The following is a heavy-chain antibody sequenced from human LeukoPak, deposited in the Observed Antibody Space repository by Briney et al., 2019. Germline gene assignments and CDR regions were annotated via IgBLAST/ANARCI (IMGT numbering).Heavy chain of an antibody. CDR2: ISYDGSNK. D-gene: IGHD4-23*01. V-gene: IGHV3-30*18. J-gene: IGHJ4*02. CDR3: AKDDGNLTPFDY. CDR1: GFTFSSYG. Sequence: PGGSLRLSCAASGFTFSSYGMHWVRQAPGKGLEWVAVISYDGSNKYYADSVKGRFTISRDNSKNTLYLQMNSLRAEGTAVYYCAKDDGNLTPFDYWGQGTLVTVSS.